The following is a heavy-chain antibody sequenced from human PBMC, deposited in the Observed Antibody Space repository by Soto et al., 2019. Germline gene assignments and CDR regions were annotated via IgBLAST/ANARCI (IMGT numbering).Heavy chain of an antibody. V-gene: IGHV1-69*01. CDR3: AREWYYYDSSGAGYNWFDP. Sequence: QVQLVQSGAEVKKPGSSVKVSCKASGGTFSSYAISWVRQAPGQGLEWMGGIIPIFGTANYAQKSQGRVTITADESTSTAYMELSSLRSEDTAVYYCAREWYYYDSSGAGYNWFDPWGQGTLVTVSS. CDR2: IIPIFGTA. D-gene: IGHD3-22*01. J-gene: IGHJ5*02. CDR1: GGTFSSYA.